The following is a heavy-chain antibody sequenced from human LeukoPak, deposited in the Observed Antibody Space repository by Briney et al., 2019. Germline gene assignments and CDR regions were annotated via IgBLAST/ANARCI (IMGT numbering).Heavy chain of an antibody. CDR3: AREGDTAMGPDYYYYGMDV. J-gene: IGHJ6*02. Sequence: ASVKVSCKASGGTFSSYAISWVRQAPGQGLEGVGGIIPIFGTANYAQKFQGRVTITADESTSTAYMELSSLRSEDTAVYYCAREGDTAMGPDYYYYGMDVWGQGTTVTVSS. CDR2: IIPIFGTA. V-gene: IGHV1-69*13. CDR1: GGTFSSYA. D-gene: IGHD5-18*01.